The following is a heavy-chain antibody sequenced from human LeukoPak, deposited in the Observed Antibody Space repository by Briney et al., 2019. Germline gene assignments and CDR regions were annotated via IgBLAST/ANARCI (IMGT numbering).Heavy chain of an antibody. CDR3: ARLRYIVDTAMVSGPNWFDP. Sequence: SVKVSCNASGGTFSSYAISWVRQAPGQGLEWMGGIIPIFGTANYAQKFQGRVTITADESTSTAYMELSSLRSEDTAVYYCARLRYIVDTAMVSGPNWFDPWGQGTLVTVSS. D-gene: IGHD5-18*01. CDR1: GGTFSSYA. CDR2: IIPIFGTA. J-gene: IGHJ5*02. V-gene: IGHV1-69*01.